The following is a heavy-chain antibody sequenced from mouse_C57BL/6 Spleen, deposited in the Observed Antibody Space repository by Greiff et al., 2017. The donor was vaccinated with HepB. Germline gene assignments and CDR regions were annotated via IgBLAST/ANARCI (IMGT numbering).Heavy chain of an antibody. Sequence: EVMLVESVAELVRPGASVKLSCTASGFNIKNTYMHWVKQRPEQGLEWIGRIDPANGNTKYAPKFQGKATITADTSSNTAYLQLSSLTSEDTAIYYCARDYGSSYGYYYAMDYWGQGTSVTVSS. CDR3: ARDYGSSYGYYYAMDY. CDR2: IDPANGNT. J-gene: IGHJ4*01. V-gene: IGHV14-3*01. CDR1: GFNIKNTY. D-gene: IGHD1-1*01.